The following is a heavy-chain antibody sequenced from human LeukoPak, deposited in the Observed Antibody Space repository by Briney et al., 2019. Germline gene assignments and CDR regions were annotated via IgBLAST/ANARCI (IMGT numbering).Heavy chain of an antibody. V-gene: IGHV3-23*01. CDR3: AKRGVVIRVILVGFHKEAYYFDS. CDR1: GITLSNYG. D-gene: IGHD3-22*01. CDR2: ISGSGGGT. J-gene: IGHJ4*02. Sequence: GGSLRLSCEVSGITLSNYGMSWVRQAPGKGLEWVAGISGSGGGTNYADSVKGRFTISRDNSKNTLYLQMNSLRAEDTAVYFCAKRGVVIRVILVGFHKEAYYFDSRGQGALVTVSS.